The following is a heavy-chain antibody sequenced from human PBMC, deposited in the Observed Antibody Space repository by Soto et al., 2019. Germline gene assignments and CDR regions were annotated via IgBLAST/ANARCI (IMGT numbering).Heavy chain of an antibody. CDR3: RRSSRYSTDV. D-gene: IGHD6-13*01. Sequence: ASETLSLTCTVSGDSIRSSSYWDWIRQPPGKGLEWIGSIYSTGNTYYNPSLNSQVTISVDTSKNQFSLNVISVTAADTAVYYCRRSSRYSTDVWGQGTTVTVS. J-gene: IGHJ6*02. CDR2: IYSTGNT. CDR1: GDSIRSSSY. V-gene: IGHV4-39*01.